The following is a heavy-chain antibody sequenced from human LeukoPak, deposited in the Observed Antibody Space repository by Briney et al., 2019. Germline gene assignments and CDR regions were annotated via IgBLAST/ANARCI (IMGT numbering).Heavy chain of an antibody. CDR2: ISSSGSTI. Sequence: GGSLRLSCAASGFTFSSYEMNWVRQAPGKGLEWVSYISSSGSTIYYADSVKGRFTISRDNAKNSLYLQMNSLRAEDTAVYYCARVGVRDGYKGDNWFDPWGQGTLVTVSS. J-gene: IGHJ5*02. CDR1: GFTFSSYE. D-gene: IGHD5-24*01. CDR3: ARVGVRDGYKGDNWFDP. V-gene: IGHV3-48*03.